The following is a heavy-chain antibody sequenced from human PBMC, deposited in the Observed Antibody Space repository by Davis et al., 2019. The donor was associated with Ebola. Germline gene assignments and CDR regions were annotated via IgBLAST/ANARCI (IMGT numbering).Heavy chain of an antibody. Sequence: GESLKISCAASTVTFSVDAMSWVRQAPGKGLEWVAIISYDGVTKDYADFVKGRFTISRDNSKKTVFLQMNSLRPEDTAVYYCVKGGSYYGSGNFWVRYYGMDVWGQGTTVTVSS. J-gene: IGHJ6*02. D-gene: IGHD3-10*01. V-gene: IGHV3-30*18. CDR2: ISYDGVTK. CDR1: TVTFSVDA. CDR3: VKGGSYYGSGNFWVRYYGMDV.